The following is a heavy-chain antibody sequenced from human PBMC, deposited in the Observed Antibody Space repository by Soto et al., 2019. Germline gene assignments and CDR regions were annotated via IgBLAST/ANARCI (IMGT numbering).Heavy chain of an antibody. J-gene: IGHJ5*02. CDR1: GFTFSSYA. CDR3: AKDTTLGGHHDWFDP. Sequence: PVGSLRLSCASSGFTFSSYAMSCVRQAPGKGLEWVSAISGSGGSTYYADSVKGRFTISRDNSKNTLYLQMNSLRAEDTAVYYCAKDTTLGGHHDWFDPWGQGTLVTVSS. V-gene: IGHV3-23*01. D-gene: IGHD3-16*01. CDR2: ISGSGGST.